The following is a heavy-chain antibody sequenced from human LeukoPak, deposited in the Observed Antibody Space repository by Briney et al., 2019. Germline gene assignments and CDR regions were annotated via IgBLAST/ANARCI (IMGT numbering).Heavy chain of an antibody. J-gene: IGHJ4*02. CDR2: ISGSSSYI. D-gene: IGHD3-22*01. V-gene: IGHV3-21*01. CDR3: ARVVTMIVEGGDY. CDR1: GFPFSSYE. Sequence: GGSLRLSCAASGFPFSSYEMNWVRQAPGKGLEWVSSISGSSSYIYYADSAKGRLTISRDNAKNSLYLQMNSLRAEDTAVYYCARVVTMIVEGGDYWGQGTLVTVSS.